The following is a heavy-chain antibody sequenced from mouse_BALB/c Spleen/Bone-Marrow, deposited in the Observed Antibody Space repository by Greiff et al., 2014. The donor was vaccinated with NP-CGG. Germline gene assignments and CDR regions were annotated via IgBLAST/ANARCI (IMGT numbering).Heavy chain of an antibody. CDR3: ASYVYGYYFGY. V-gene: IGHV14-3*02. Sequence: VQLQQSGAEPVKPGASVKLSCTASGFNIKDTYMHWVKQRPEQGLEWIGRIDPANVNTKYDPKFQGKATITADTSSNTAYLQLSSLTSEDTAVYYCASYVYGYYFGYWGQGTTLTVSS. CDR2: IDPANVNT. J-gene: IGHJ2*01. D-gene: IGHD1-1*01. CDR1: GFNIKDTY.